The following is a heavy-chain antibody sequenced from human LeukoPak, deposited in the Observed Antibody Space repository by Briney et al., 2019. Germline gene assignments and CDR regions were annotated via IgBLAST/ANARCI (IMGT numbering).Heavy chain of an antibody. CDR2: ISSSSSHI. CDR1: GFTFSIYS. J-gene: IGHJ3*02. V-gene: IGHV3-21*01. Sequence: NPAGSLRLSCAASGFTFSIYSMNWVRQAPGKGLEWVSCISSSSSHIYYSDSVKGRFTSSRDNAKNSLYLQMNSLTADDTAVYFCARDLRGLDAFDIWGQGTMVTVSS. CDR3: ARDLRGLDAFDI.